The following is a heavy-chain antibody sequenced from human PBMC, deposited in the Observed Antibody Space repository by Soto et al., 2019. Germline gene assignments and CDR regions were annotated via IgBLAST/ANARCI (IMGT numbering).Heavy chain of an antibody. CDR2: VYFSGST. D-gene: IGHD3-22*01. CDR1: GGSITNFH. CDR3: AAYDSEGYFDY. Sequence: SETLSLTCTVSGGSITNFHWSWIRQPPGKGLEWIGYVYFSGSTKYDPSFKSRATMSIDTSKNEFSLRLISVTAADSAAYFCAAYDSEGYFDYWGQGALVTVSS. V-gene: IGHV4-59*01. J-gene: IGHJ4*02.